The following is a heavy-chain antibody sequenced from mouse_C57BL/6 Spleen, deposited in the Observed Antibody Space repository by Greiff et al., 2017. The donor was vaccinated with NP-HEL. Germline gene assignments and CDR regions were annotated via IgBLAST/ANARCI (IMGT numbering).Heavy chain of an antibody. CDR2: IDPETGGT. Sequence: QVQLQQPGAELVRPGASVTLSCKASGYTFTDYEMHWVKQTPVHGLEWIGAIDPETGGTAYNQKFKGKAILTADKSSSTAYMELRSLTSEDSAVYYCTRATMITFDYWGQGTTLTVSS. D-gene: IGHD2-4*01. CDR3: TRATMITFDY. CDR1: GYTFTDYE. J-gene: IGHJ2*01. V-gene: IGHV1-15*01.